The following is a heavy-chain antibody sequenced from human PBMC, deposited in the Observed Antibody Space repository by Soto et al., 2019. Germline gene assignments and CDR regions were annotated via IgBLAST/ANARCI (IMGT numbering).Heavy chain of an antibody. CDR3: ARRIVVAGFDY. Sequence: GESLKISCKGSGYSFTSYWIGWVRQMPGKGLEWMGIIYPCDSDTRYSPSFQGQVTISVXXXIXXXYXQXXXLXASDTAMYYCARRIVVAGFDYWGQGTLVTVSS. J-gene: IGHJ4*02. D-gene: IGHD6-19*01. V-gene: IGHV5-51*01. CDR2: IYPCDSDT. CDR1: GYSFTSYW.